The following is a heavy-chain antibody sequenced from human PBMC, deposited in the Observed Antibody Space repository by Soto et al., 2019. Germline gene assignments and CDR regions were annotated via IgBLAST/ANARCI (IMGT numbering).Heavy chain of an antibody. D-gene: IGHD5-18*01. J-gene: IGHJ4*02. CDR3: ASDTAMVNGDY. CDR2: IIPIFGTA. Sequence: WASVKVSCKASGGTFSSYAISWVRQAPGQGLEWMGGIIPIFGTANYAQKFQGRVTITADKSTSTAYMELSSLRSEDTAVYYCASDTAMVNGDYWGQGTLVTVSS. V-gene: IGHV1-69*06. CDR1: GGTFSSYA.